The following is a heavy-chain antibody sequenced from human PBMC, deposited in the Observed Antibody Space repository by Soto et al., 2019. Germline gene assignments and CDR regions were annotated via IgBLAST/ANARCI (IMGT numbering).Heavy chain of an antibody. Sequence: GASLKRSYKGSGDSFTKTWIARVRQMPGKGLEWMGIIYPNDSDTRYSTSLQGQVTISAYKFISSAYLQWSSLKASDSAMYYCARPATFYSGGSCYSSAFDYWGQGPLVTVSS. CDR1: GDSFTKTW. J-gene: IGHJ4*02. CDR3: ARPATFYSGGSCYSSAFDY. CDR2: IYPNDSDT. D-gene: IGHD2-15*01. V-gene: IGHV5-51*01.